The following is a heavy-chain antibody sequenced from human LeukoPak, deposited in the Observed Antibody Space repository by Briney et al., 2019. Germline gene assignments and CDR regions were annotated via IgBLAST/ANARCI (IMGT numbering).Heavy chain of an antibody. J-gene: IGHJ6*03. Sequence: SQTPSLTCTVSGGSISSGSYYWSWIRQPAGMGPEWIGRIYTSGSTNYNPSLKSRVTISVDTSKNHFSLKPSSVTAADTAVYYCARAQTCSGGSCYSWYYYYYMDVWGKGTTVTVSS. CDR1: GGSISSGSYY. D-gene: IGHD2-15*01. V-gene: IGHV4-61*02. CDR2: IYTSGST. CDR3: ARAQTCSGGSCYSWYYYYYMDV.